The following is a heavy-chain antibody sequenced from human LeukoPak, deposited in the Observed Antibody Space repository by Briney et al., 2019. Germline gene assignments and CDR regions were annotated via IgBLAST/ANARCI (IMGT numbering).Heavy chain of an antibody. V-gene: IGHV4-31*03. CDR3: AADTSGYRIFNF. J-gene: IGHJ4*02. CDR2: IDYSGST. CDR1: GGSISRGGYC. D-gene: IGHD3-22*01. Sequence: PSQTLSLTCTVSGGSISRGGYCWSWIRQHPGKDLEWIGYIDYSGSTFYNPSLKSRLTMLIDTSKNQFSLNLSSVTAADTAVYFCAADTSGYRIFNFWGQETLVTVSS.